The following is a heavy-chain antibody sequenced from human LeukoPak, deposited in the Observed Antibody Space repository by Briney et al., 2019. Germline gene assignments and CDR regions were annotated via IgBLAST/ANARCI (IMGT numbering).Heavy chain of an antibody. CDR3: VKDRSWIIDAWFDS. CDR2: ISGSGGST. Sequence: GGSLRLSCAASGFTFSSYAMSWVRQAPGKGLEWVSAISGSGGSTYSVKGRFTISRDNSKNTLYLQMSSLRAEDTAVYYCVKDRSWIIDAWFDSWGQGARVTVSS. J-gene: IGHJ5*01. V-gene: IGHV3-23*01. D-gene: IGHD1-1*01. CDR1: GFTFSSYA.